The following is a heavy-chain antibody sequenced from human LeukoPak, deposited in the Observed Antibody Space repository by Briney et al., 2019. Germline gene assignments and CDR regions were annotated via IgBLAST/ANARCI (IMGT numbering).Heavy chain of an antibody. V-gene: IGHV3-9*01. CDR1: GFTFDDYA. CDR2: INWNSDSI. Sequence: GGSLRLSCAVSGFTFDDYAMHWVRQVPGKGLEWVSGINWNSDSIGYADSVKGRFTTSRDNSKNILYLQMNSLRVEDTAVHYCTKASAARCIGVFCYPFDHWGQGTLVTVSS. D-gene: IGHD2-15*01. CDR3: TKASAARCIGVFCYPFDH. J-gene: IGHJ4*02.